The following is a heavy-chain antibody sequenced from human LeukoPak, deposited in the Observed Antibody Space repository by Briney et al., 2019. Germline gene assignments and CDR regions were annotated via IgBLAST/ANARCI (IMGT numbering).Heavy chain of an antibody. CDR2: ISGSGGST. CDR3: AKDLPYYGDYGGPFDY. Sequence: GGSLRLSCAASGFTFSSYVMSWVRQAPGKGLEWVSTISGSGGSTYYADSVKGRFTISRDNSKNTLYLQMNTLRAEDTAVYYCAKDLPYYGDYGGPFDYWGQGTLVTVSS. CDR1: GFTFSSYV. V-gene: IGHV3-23*01. J-gene: IGHJ4*02. D-gene: IGHD4-17*01.